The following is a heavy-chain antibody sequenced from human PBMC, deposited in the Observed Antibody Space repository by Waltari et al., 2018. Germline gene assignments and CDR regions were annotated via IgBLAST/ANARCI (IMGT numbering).Heavy chain of an antibody. J-gene: IGHJ4*02. D-gene: IGHD3-3*01. CDR3: ARGPYDFWSGYLSAAFDY. Sequence: QVQLQESGPGLVKPSETLSLTCTVSGGSISSYYWSWIRQPQGKGLEWIGYIYYSGSTNYNPSLKSRVTISVDTSKNQFSLKLSSVTAADTAVYYCARGPYDFWSGYLSAAFDYWGQGTLVTVSS. CDR1: GGSISSYY. CDR2: IYYSGST. V-gene: IGHV4-59*01.